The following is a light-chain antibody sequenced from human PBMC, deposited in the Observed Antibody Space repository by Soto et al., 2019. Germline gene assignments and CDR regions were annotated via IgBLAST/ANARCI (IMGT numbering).Light chain of an antibody. CDR3: AAWDDSLNGPV. CDR1: SSNIGSYT. CDR2: SNH. Sequence: QAVLTQPPSASGTPGQRVTISCSGSSSNIGSYTVNWYQQLPGTAPKLLIYSNHQRPSGVPDRFSGSRSGTSASLAISGLQSEDEADYYCAAWDDSLNGPVFGGGTQLTVL. V-gene: IGLV1-44*01. J-gene: IGLJ7*01.